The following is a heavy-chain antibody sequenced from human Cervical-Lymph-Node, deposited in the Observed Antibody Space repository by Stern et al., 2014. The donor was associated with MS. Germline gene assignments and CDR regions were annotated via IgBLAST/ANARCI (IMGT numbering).Heavy chain of an antibody. CDR3: ARPGYDSTSYYYY. D-gene: IGHD3-22*01. CDR2: ISTYNGET. Sequence: VQLEESGAEVKKPGASVKVSCRTSGYTFTSHGISWVRQAPGQGLEWMGWISTYNGETKYAQNFQDRFSMTTGTYTSTAYMELRSLRSDDTAVYYCARPGYDSTSYYYYWGQGTLVSVS. CDR1: GYTFTSHG. J-gene: IGHJ4*02. V-gene: IGHV1-18*01.